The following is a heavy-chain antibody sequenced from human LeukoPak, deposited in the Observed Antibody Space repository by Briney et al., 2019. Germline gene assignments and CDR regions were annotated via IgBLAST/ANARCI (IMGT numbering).Heavy chain of an antibody. CDR2: IKQDGSDK. Sequence: GGSLRLSSVASGFTFIRYWMSCVRQAPGKGMEWMDNIKQDGSDKYYVDSVKGRFTITRDNAKDSLYMQMNSLRAEETAVYYCARDYDISGYSVRFEYWGQGTLVTVYS. CDR3: ARDYDISGYSVRFEY. V-gene: IGHV3-7*04. CDR1: GFTFIRYW. D-gene: IGHD3-22*01. J-gene: IGHJ4*02.